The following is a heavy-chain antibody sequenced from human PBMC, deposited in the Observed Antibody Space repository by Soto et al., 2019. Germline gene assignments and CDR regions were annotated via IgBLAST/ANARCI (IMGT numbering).Heavy chain of an antibody. CDR3: ARHPFVSSGWYDLDY. Sequence: GGSLRLSCVASGFHFSSYWMHWVRQAPGKGLVWVSRIKTDGSRTTYADSVKGRFTISRDNAKNTLYLQMNSLRAEDTAVYYCARHPFVSSGWYDLDYWGQGTLVTVS. D-gene: IGHD6-19*01. CDR2: IKTDGSRT. J-gene: IGHJ4*02. CDR1: GFHFSSYW. V-gene: IGHV3-74*03.